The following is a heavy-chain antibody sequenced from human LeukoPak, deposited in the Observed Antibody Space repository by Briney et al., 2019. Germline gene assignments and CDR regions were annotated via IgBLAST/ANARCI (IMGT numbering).Heavy chain of an antibody. CDR3: AAGSIAARYYGY. V-gene: IGHV3-74*01. D-gene: IGHD6-6*01. CDR2: INSDGSST. J-gene: IGHJ4*02. Sequence: GGSLRLSCAASGFTFSSYWMHWVRQAPGKGLVWVSRINSDGSSTSHADSVKGRITISRDNAKNTLYLQMNSLRAEDTAVYYCAAGSIAARYYGYWGQGTLVTVSS. CDR1: GFTFSSYW.